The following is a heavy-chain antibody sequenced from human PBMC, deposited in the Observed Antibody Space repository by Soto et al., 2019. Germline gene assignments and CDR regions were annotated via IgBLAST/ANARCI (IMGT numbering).Heavy chain of an antibody. CDR1: GFTFSSYS. J-gene: IGHJ3*02. Sequence: PGGSLRLSCAASGFTFSSYSMNWVRQAPGKGLEWVSSISSSSSYIYYADSVKGRFTISRDNAKNSLYLQMNSLRAEDTAVYYCARVYSSGNDAFDIWGQGTMVTVSS. D-gene: IGHD6-19*01. V-gene: IGHV3-21*01. CDR2: ISSSSSYI. CDR3: ARVYSSGNDAFDI.